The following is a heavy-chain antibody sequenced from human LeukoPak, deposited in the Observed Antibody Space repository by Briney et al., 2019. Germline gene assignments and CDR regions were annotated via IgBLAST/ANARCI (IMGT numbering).Heavy chain of an antibody. J-gene: IGHJ4*02. CDR1: GFTFSSYW. V-gene: IGHV3-7*01. CDR2: IKQDGSEK. Sequence: GGSLRLSCAASGFTFSSYWMSWVRQAPGKGLEWVANIKQDGSEKYYVDSVKGRFTISRDNAKNSVYLRMNSLRAEDTAVYYCVRERGSGNYQFFDNWGQGTLVTVSS. CDR3: VRERGSGNYQFFDN. D-gene: IGHD1-26*01.